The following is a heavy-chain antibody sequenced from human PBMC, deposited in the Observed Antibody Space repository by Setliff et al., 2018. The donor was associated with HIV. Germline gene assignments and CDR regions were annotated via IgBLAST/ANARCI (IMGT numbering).Heavy chain of an antibody. CDR3: TRDSLSQGGWGPY. CDR2: IRSKAYGGTT. Sequence: PGGSLRLSCTASGFTFGDYAMSWFRPAPGKGLEWVGFIRSKAYGGTTEYAASVKGRFTISRNDSKSIAYMQMNSLKTEDTAVYYCTRDSLSQGGWGPYWGQGTLVTVSS. D-gene: IGHD2-21*02. CDR1: GFTFGDYA. J-gene: IGHJ4*02. V-gene: IGHV3-49*03.